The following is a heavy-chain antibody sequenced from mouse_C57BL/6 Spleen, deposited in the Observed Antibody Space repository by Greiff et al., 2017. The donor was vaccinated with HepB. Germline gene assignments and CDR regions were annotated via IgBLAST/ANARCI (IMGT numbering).Heavy chain of an antibody. Sequence: VQLQQSGAELVRPGASVKLSCTASGFNIKDYYMHWVKQRPEQGLEWIGRIDPEDGDTEYAPKFQGKATMTADTSSNTAYLQLSSLTSEDTAVYYCTTSPIYYGNYEDYFDYWGQGTTLTVSS. V-gene: IGHV14-1*01. CDR2: IDPEDGDT. D-gene: IGHD2-1*01. J-gene: IGHJ2*01. CDR3: TTSPIYYGNYEDYFDY. CDR1: GFNIKDYY.